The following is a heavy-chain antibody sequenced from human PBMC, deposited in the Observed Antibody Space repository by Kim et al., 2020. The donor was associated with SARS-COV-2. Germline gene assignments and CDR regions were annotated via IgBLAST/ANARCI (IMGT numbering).Heavy chain of an antibody. V-gene: IGHV4-39*01. D-gene: IGHD1-20*01. Sequence: SETLSLTCTVSGGSISNNDCYWGWIRQSPGKGLEWIATIHYTGNTYYNPSLKSRVTISVDASKNQFSLQLNSVTAAXTAVYYCAITNWNIPTPLADRGQG. CDR2: IHYTGNT. CDR3: AITNWNIPTPLAD. J-gene: IGHJ1*01. CDR1: GGSISNNDCY.